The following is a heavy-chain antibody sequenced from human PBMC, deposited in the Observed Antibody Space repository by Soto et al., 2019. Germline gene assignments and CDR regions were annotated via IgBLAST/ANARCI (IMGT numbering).Heavy chain of an antibody. D-gene: IGHD1-1*01. J-gene: IGHJ5*02. CDR1: GGSISSDF. Sequence: SETLSLTCTISGGSISSDFWTWIRQPAGKGLEFIGRIYSGGINYNPSLQSRATMSVGTSKNEFSVRLSSVSAADTAVYYCAKWSRQLGGWGLDPWGQGTLVTVSS. CDR2: IYSGGI. V-gene: IGHV4-4*07. CDR3: AKWSRQLGGWGLDP.